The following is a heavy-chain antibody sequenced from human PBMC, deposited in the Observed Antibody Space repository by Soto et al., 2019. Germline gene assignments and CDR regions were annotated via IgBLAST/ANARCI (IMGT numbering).Heavy chain of an antibody. CDR1: GFTFSSYA. CDR2: ISYDGSNK. D-gene: IGHD6-13*01. Sequence: GGSLRLSCAASGFTFSSYAMHWVRQAPGKGLEWVAVISYDGSNKYYADSVKGRFTISRDNSKNTLYLQMNSLRAEDTAVYYCARAAAGTLNLVYFDYWGQGTLVTVSS. J-gene: IGHJ4*02. CDR3: ARAAAGTLNLVYFDY. V-gene: IGHV3-30-3*01.